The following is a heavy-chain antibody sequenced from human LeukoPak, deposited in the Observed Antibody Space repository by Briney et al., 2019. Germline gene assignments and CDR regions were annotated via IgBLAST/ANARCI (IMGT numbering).Heavy chain of an antibody. D-gene: IGHD3-3*01. CDR2: IHYGGSP. V-gene: IGHV4-38-2*02. J-gene: IGHJ4*02. CDR1: GYSINGGYY. CDR3: ARTITTFGVAPSWFDY. Sequence: SETVSLACTVSGYSINGGYYWGWIRQPPGKGLEWIGSIHYGGSPYYNPSLKSRVAIPVDMSKNQFSLKLSSVTAADTAVYYCARTITTFGVAPSWFDYWGQGTLVTVSS.